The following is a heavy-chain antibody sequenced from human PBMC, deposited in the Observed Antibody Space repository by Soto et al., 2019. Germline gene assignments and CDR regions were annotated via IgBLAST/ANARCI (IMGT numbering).Heavy chain of an antibody. V-gene: IGHV3-7*01. D-gene: IGHD6-19*01. CDR1: GFTFSSYG. J-gene: IGHJ4*02. Sequence: GGSLRLSCAASGFTFSSYGMHWVRQAPGKGLEWVANIRQDGSQKYLVDSVKGRFTISRDNAKNSLHLQMNSLRAEDSAVYYSVRDGSSGWHFYSWGQGTLVTVSS. CDR3: VRDGSSGWHFYS. CDR2: IRQDGSQK.